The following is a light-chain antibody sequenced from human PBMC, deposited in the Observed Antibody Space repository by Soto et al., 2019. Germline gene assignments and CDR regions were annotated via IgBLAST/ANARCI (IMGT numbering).Light chain of an antibody. CDR1: QSISSW. J-gene: IGKJ1*01. V-gene: IGKV1-5*03. CDR2: KAS. Sequence: DIQMTQSPSTLSASVGDRVTITCRASQSISSWLAWYQQKPGKAPKLLIYKASSLESGVPSRFSGSGSGTEFTLTISSLQPDDFATYYCQQYNSQPFGQGTKVDIK. CDR3: QQYNSQP.